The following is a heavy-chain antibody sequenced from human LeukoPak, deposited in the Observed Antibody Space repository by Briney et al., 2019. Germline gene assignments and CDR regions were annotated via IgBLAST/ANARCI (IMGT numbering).Heavy chain of an antibody. V-gene: IGHV3-7*01. J-gene: IGHJ4*02. CDR2: IKQEGSEE. Sequence: GGSLRLSCAASGFTFSSYWMSWVRQAPGKGLEWVANIKQEGSEEYYVDSVKGRFTMSRDNAKNSLYLQMNSLRAEDTAVYYCARMGDVYYESRGYPYYFDYWGQGTLVTVSS. D-gene: IGHD3-22*01. CDR1: GFTFSSYW. CDR3: ARMGDVYYESRGYPYYFDY.